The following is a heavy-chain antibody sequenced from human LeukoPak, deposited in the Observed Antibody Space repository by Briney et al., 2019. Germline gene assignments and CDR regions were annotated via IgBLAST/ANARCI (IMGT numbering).Heavy chain of an antibody. CDR3: ARETYYYGSGMNWFDP. J-gene: IGHJ5*02. V-gene: IGHV3-30-3*01. Sequence: QPGGSLRLSCAASGFTFSSYAMHWVRQAPGKGLEWVAVISYDGSNKYYADSVKGRFTISRDNSQNTLYLQMNSLRAEDTAVYYCARETYYYGSGMNWFDPWGQGTLVTVSS. CDR1: GFTFSSYA. D-gene: IGHD3-10*01. CDR2: ISYDGSNK.